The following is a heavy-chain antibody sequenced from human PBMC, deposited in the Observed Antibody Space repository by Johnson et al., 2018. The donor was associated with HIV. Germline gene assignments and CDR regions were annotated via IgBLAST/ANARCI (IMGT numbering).Heavy chain of an antibody. V-gene: IGHV3-30*19. CDR3: ARGMNAGNDAFDI. CDR1: GFTFSSYG. Sequence: QVQLVESGGGVVQPGGSLRLSCAASGFTFSSYGMHWVRQAPGKGLEWVAVISYDGSNKYYADSVKGRFTISRDNSKNTLYLQMNSLRAEDTAVYYCARGMNAGNDAFDIWGQGTMVTVS. J-gene: IGHJ3*02. CDR2: ISYDGSNK.